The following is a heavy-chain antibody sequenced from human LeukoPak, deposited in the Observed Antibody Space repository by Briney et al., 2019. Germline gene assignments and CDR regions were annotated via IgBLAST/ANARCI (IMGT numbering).Heavy chain of an antibody. CDR3: ARQFYNWNGPSAFDI. Sequence: SETLSLTCAVYGGSFSGYYWSWIRQPPGKGLEWIGEINHSGSTNYNPSLKSRVTISVDTSKNQFSLKLSSVTAADTAVYYCARQFYNWNGPSAFDIWGQGTMVTVSS. CDR1: GGSFSGYY. CDR2: INHSGST. J-gene: IGHJ3*02. D-gene: IGHD1-1*01. V-gene: IGHV4-34*01.